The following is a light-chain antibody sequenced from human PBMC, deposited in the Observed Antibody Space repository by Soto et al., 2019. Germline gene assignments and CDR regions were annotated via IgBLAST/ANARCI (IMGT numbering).Light chain of an antibody. CDR3: QQYGSSPRFT. J-gene: IGKJ3*01. CDR1: QSVSSN. V-gene: IGKV3-20*01. CDR2: GTS. Sequence: EILMTQSPATLSVSPGERATLSCRASQSVSSNLAWYQQKPGQAQRLLIYGTSNRANGIPDRFSGSVSWADLPLTISRLEPEDFAVYYCQQYGSSPRFTFGPGTKVDIK.